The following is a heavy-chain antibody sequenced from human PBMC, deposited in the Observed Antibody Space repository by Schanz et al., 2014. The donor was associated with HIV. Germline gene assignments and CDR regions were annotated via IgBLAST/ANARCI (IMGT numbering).Heavy chain of an antibody. D-gene: IGHD2-2*01. CDR2: ISHDGSNK. J-gene: IGHJ4*02. V-gene: IGHV3-30*03. CDR3: ARSQKGTSCCSPLDF. CDR1: GGTFSAHA. Sequence: PGGSLRLSCAASGGTFSAHAFHWVRQAPGRGLEWVALISHDGSNKYYADSVKGRFTVSRDNSKNRVFLQMNSLSTEDAAVYHCARSQKGTSCCSPLDFWGQGTPVTV.